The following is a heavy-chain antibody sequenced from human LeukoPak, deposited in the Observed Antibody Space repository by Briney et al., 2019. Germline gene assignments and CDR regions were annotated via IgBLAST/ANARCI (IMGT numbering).Heavy chain of an antibody. J-gene: IGHJ1*01. CDR1: GYSISSGYH. V-gene: IGHV4-38-2*02. D-gene: IGHD6-19*01. CDR2: IYHSGST. CDR3: ARVVQNTYSSCFFLPEYFPH. Sequence: SETLSLTCTVSGYSISSGYHWGWIRQPPGKGLEWIGSIYHSGSTYYNPSLKSRVTISADMSKNQFSLKLRSVTAADTAVYYLARVVQNTYSSCFFLPEYFPHLGQGTL.